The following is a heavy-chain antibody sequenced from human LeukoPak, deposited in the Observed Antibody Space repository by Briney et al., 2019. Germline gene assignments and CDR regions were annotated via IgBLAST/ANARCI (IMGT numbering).Heavy chain of an antibody. Sequence: TGGSLRLSCAASGFTFSDYYMSWIRQAPGKGLEWVSYISSSGSTIYYADSVKGRFTISRDNAKNSLYLQMNSLRAEDTAVYYCARDRWFDCSGGSCYSGPYYYYGMDVWGQGTTVTVSS. CDR3: ARDRWFDCSGGSCYSGPYYYYGMDV. V-gene: IGHV3-11*01. CDR2: ISSSGSTI. D-gene: IGHD2-15*01. CDR1: GFTFSDYY. J-gene: IGHJ6*02.